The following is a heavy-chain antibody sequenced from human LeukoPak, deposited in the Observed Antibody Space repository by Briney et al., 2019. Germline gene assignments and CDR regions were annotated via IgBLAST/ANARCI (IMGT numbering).Heavy chain of an antibody. CDR3: ARDYDSSGYGAFDI. D-gene: IGHD3-22*01. V-gene: IGHV4-34*01. CDR2: INHSGST. J-gene: IGHJ3*02. CDR1: GGSFSGYY. Sequence: PSETLSLTCAVYGGSFSGYYWSWIRQPPGKGLEWIGEINHSGSTNYNPSLKSRVTISVDTSKNQFSLKLSSVTAADTAVYYCARDYDSSGYGAFDIWGQGTMVTVSS.